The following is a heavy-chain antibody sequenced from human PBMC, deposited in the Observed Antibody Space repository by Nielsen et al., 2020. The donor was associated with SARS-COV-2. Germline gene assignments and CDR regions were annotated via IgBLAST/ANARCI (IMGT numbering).Heavy chain of an antibody. CDR3: ARGYSGYDIGVLSY. V-gene: IGHV3-23*01. J-gene: IGHJ4*02. CDR2: ISGSGGGT. Sequence: GESLKISCSASGFAFSNFAMNWVRQAPGKGLEWVSTISGSGGGTYYADSVKGRFTISRDNSKNTLYLQMNSLRAEDTAVYYCARGYSGYDIGVLSYWGQGTLVTVSS. CDR1: GFAFSNFA. D-gene: IGHD5-12*01.